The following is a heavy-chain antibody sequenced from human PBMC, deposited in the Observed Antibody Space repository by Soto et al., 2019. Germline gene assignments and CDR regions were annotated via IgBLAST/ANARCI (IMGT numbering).Heavy chain of an antibody. Sequence: EVQLLESGGGLVQPGGSLRLSYAASGFTCSSYAMSWVRQAPGKGLEWVSAISGSGGSTYYADAVKGRFTISSDNSKHTQYLQMNSLRAEDTAVYYFAKDQVVAPDWYFYLWGRGTRVTFSS. D-gene: IGHD3-22*01. CDR2: ISGSGGST. CDR1: GFTCSSYA. J-gene: IGHJ2*01. V-gene: IGHV3-23*01. CDR3: AKDQVVAPDWYFYL.